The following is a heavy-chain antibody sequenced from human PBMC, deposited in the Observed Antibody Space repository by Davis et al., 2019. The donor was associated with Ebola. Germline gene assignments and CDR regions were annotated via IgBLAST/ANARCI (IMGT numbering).Heavy chain of an antibody. CDR3: KRGLYVGGAAD. CDR1: GYAFMDYD. D-gene: IGHD5/OR15-5a*01. V-gene: IGHV1-2*02. Sequence: ASVKVSCKSSGYAFMDYDVHWLRDAPGQGLEWTGSINPASGGATFVGKFQGRVTMTRNRSTTTTYMELHRLQLGDTAVYYCKRGLYVGGAADWGQGTLVTVSS. J-gene: IGHJ4*02. CDR2: INPASGGA.